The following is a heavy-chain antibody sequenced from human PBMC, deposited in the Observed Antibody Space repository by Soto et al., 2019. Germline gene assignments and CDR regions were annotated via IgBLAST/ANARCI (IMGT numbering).Heavy chain of an antibody. D-gene: IGHD5-12*01. CDR3: ASGMATINY. J-gene: IGHJ4*02. Sequence: SETLSLTCAVSGGSFSGYYWSWIRQPPGKGLEWIGEINHSGSTNYNPSLKSRVTISVDTSKNQFSLKLSSVTAADTAVYYCASGMATINYWGQGTLVTVSS. V-gene: IGHV4-34*01. CDR1: GGSFSGYY. CDR2: INHSGST.